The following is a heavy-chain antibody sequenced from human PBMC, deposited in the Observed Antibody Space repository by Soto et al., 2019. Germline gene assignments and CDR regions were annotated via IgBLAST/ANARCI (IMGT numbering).Heavy chain of an antibody. CDR3: AKDYSSGWFSYFDY. Sequence: EVQLLESGGGLVQPGRSLRLSCGASRCTFSSYAMSWVRQAPGKGLEWVSAISDSGGSTYYADSVKGRFTISRDNSKNTLYLQMNSLRAEDTAVYYCAKDYSSGWFSYFDYWGQGTLVTVSS. CDR1: RCTFSSYA. J-gene: IGHJ4*02. D-gene: IGHD6-19*01. CDR2: ISDSGGST. V-gene: IGHV3-23*01.